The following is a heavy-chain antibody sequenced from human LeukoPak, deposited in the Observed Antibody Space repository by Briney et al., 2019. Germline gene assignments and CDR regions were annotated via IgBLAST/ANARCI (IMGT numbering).Heavy chain of an antibody. V-gene: IGHV3-30*02. CDR1: GFVFSKHG. Sequence: GGSLRLSCAASGFVFSKHGMHWVRQAPGKGLEWVAFIRHDESVKHYTESVKGRFTISRDNFKKTLSLQMNSLRPDDTALYYCARFSYGDYVAWGQGTLVTVSS. CDR2: IRHDESVK. J-gene: IGHJ5*02. D-gene: IGHD4-17*01. CDR3: ARFSYGDYVA.